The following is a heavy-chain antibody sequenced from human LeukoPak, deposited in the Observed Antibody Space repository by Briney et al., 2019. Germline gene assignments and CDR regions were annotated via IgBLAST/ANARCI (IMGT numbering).Heavy chain of an antibody. J-gene: IGHJ6*02. Sequence: ASVKVSCKASGYTFTSNAMHWVRQAPGQRPEWMGWINTGNGNTKYSQKFQGRVTISRDTSANTAYMELSSLRSEDTAVYYCATASEPLRYCSSTSCYPRTYYGMDVWGQGTTVTVSS. CDR2: INTGNGNT. D-gene: IGHD2-2*01. V-gene: IGHV1-3*04. CDR3: ATASEPLRYCSSTSCYPRTYYGMDV. CDR1: GYTFTSNA.